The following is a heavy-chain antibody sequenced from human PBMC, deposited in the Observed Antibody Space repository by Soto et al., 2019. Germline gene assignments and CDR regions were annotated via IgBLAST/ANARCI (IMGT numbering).Heavy chain of an antibody. Sequence: VQVLESGGGLVHPGGALRLSCAASGFTFSIHDMSWVRQAPWKGLEWVSTISASGGSTYYADSVKGRFTVSRDNSKNTLYLQVNSLIVEDTATYYCVMGGHSGASSSAVEDRGYFDFWGNRTVVTVSA. V-gene: IGHV3-23*01. D-gene: IGHD5-12*01. CDR1: GFTFSIHD. CDR2: ISASGGST. J-gene: IGHJ4*01. CDR3: VMGGHSGASSSAVEDRGYFDF.